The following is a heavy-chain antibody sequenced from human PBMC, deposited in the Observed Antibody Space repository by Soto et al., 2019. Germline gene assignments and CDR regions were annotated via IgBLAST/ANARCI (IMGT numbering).Heavy chain of an antibody. Sequence: QVQLQESGPGLVKPSQTLSLTCTVSGGSISSGDYYWSWIRQPPGKGLEWIGYLYYSGSTYYNPSIQSRVTISVDTSKNQFSLKLSSVTAADTAVYYCARGEGYSYGHEDYWGQGTLVTVSS. CDR1: GGSISSGDYY. CDR3: ARGEGYSYGHEDY. D-gene: IGHD5-18*01. CDR2: LYYSGST. V-gene: IGHV4-30-4*01. J-gene: IGHJ4*02.